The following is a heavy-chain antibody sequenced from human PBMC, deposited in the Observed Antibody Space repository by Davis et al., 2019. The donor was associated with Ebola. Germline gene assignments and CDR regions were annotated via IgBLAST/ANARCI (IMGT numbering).Heavy chain of an antibody. J-gene: IGHJ6*02. Sequence: GSLRLSCAVYGGSFSGYYWSWIRQPPGKGLEWIGEINHSGSINYNPSLKSRVTISVDTSKNQFSLKLSSVTAADTAVYYCARGKYSGYDQNYYYYYGMDVWGQGTTVTVSS. V-gene: IGHV4-34*01. CDR2: INHSGSI. D-gene: IGHD5-12*01. CDR3: ARGKYSGYDQNYYYYYGMDV. CDR1: GGSFSGYY.